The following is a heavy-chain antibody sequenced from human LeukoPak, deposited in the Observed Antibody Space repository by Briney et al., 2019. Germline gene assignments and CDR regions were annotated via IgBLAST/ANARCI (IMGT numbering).Heavy chain of an antibody. CDR2: ISTYNGNT. Sequence: ASVKVSCKASGYTFTSYGISWVRQAPGQGLEWMGWISTYNGNTNYAQKVLGRVTMTTDTSTSTAYMELRSLRSDDTAVYYCARDRAAPGSVDFHYWGQGTLVTVSS. V-gene: IGHV1-18*01. CDR1: GYTFTSYG. D-gene: IGHD6-13*01. CDR3: ARDRAAPGSVDFHY. J-gene: IGHJ4*02.